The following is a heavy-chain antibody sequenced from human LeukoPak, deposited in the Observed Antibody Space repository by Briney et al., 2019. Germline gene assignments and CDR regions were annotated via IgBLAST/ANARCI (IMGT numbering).Heavy chain of an antibody. Sequence: KPSETLSLTCTVSGGSISSNSYYWGWIRQPPGKGLEWIGTIYYSGTTNYNPSLKSRVTISVDTSKNQFSLKLSSVTAADTAVYYCARDNPRIAAVDYWGQGTLVTVSS. V-gene: IGHV4-39*07. CDR1: GGSISSNSYY. J-gene: IGHJ4*02. CDR3: ARDNPRIAAVDY. CDR2: IYYSGTT. D-gene: IGHD6-13*01.